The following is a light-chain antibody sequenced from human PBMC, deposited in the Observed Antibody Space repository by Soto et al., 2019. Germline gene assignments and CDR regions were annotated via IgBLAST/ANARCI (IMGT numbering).Light chain of an antibody. V-gene: IGKV4-1*01. J-gene: IGKJ1*01. CDR3: QQYHSAPQS. CDR2: WAS. Sequence: DIVMTQSPDSLAVSLGERATINCKSSQSVLYSPNNKNYLAWYQQKPGQPPKLLIYWASTRESGVPDRFSGSGSGTDFTLTISILQAEDVAFYCCQQYHSAPQSFGQGTKVEIK. CDR1: QSVLYSPNNKNY.